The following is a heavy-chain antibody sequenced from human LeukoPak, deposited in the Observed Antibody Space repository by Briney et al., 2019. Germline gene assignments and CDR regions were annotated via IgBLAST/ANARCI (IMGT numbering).Heavy chain of an antibody. Sequence: VKPSETLSLTCTVSGGSISSYYWSWIRQPPGKGLEWIGYIYYSGSTTYNPSLKSRVTISVDTSKNQFSLKLSSVTAADTAVYYCAREPCGGDCYSGYFDYWGQGTLVTVSS. CDR3: AREPCGGDCYSGYFDY. CDR2: IYYSGST. CDR1: GGSISSYY. J-gene: IGHJ4*02. V-gene: IGHV4-59*01. D-gene: IGHD2-21*02.